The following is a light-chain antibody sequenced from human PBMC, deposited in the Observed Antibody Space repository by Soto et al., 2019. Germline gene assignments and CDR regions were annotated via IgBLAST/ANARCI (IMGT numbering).Light chain of an antibody. CDR3: QQHKSWSGLT. CDR1: QSISRW. V-gene: IGKV1-5*01. CDR2: DAS. J-gene: IGKJ4*01. Sequence: DIQMTQSPSTLSASVGDRVTITCRASQSISRWLAWYQQKPGKAPKLLIYDASSLETGVPPRFSGSGSGTDFTLTISSLQPDDFATYHCQQHKSWSGLTFGGGTKVEIK.